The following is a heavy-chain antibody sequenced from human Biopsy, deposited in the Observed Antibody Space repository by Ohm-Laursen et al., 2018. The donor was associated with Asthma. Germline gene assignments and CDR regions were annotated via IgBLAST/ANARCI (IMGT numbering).Heavy chain of an antibody. CDR3: ARRGITGTTLDY. CDR1: GYTFTSYY. J-gene: IGHJ4*02. D-gene: IGHD1-7*01. CDR2: INPSGGST. Sequence: ASVKVSCKASGYTFTSYYMHWVRQAPGQGLEWMGVINPSGGSTSYAQKFQGRVTMTRDTSTSTVYMKLSSLRSEDTAVYYCARRGITGTTLDYWGQGTLATVSS. V-gene: IGHV1-46*01.